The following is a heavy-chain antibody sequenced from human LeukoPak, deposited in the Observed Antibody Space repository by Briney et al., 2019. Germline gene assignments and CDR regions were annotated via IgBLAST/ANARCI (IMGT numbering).Heavy chain of an antibody. CDR3: ARAESTMVRGTYYFDS. D-gene: IGHD3-10*01. Sequence: SETLSLTCAVYGGSFSGYYWSWIRQPPGKGLEWIGEINHSGSTNYNSSLKSRVTISVDTSKNQFSLKLSSVTAADTAVDYCARAESTMVRGTYYFDSWGQGTLVTVSS. CDR2: INHSGST. V-gene: IGHV4-34*01. CDR1: GGSFSGYY. J-gene: IGHJ4*02.